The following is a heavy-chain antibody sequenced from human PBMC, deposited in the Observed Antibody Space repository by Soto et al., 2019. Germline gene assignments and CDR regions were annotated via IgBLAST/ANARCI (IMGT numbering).Heavy chain of an antibody. J-gene: IGHJ6*02. V-gene: IGHV4-38-2*01. CDR3: ARSMYSTSAQLYYGMDV. CDR1: GYSIRSGYF. D-gene: IGHD6-6*01. CDR2: MYHSGIT. Sequence: ETLSLTCAVSGYSIRSGYFWGWIRQPPGKGLEWIGSMYHSGITYYNLSLKSRVTISVDTSKNQLSLKLRSATAADTAVYYCARSMYSTSAQLYYGMDVWGQGTTVTVSS.